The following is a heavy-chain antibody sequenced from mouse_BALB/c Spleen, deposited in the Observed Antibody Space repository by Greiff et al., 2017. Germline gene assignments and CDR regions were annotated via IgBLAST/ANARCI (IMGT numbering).Heavy chain of an antibody. V-gene: IGHV1S81*02. D-gene: IGHD2-4*01. CDR1: GYTFTSYW. J-gene: IGHJ4*01. CDR3: ARGDYDYVGNYAMAY. Sequence: QQSCKASGYTFTSYWLHWVKQRPGQGIEWIGEINPSNGRTNYSEKFKSKATLTVDKSSSTAYMQLSSLTSEDSAVYYCARGDYDYVGNYAMAYWGQGTSVTVSS. CDR2: INPSNGRT.